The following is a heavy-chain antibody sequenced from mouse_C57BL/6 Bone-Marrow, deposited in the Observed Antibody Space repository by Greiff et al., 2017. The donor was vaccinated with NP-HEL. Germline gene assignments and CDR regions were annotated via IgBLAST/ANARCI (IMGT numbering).Heavy chain of an antibody. CDR2: IRSKSSNYAT. J-gene: IGHJ2*01. CDR3: VRDYGSSYNDTYFDY. CDR1: GFTFNTYA. D-gene: IGHD1-1*01. Sequence: EAGGGLVQPKGSLKLSCAASGFTFNTYAMHWVRQAPGKGLEWVARIRSKSSNYATYYADSVKDRFTISRDDSQSMLYLQMNNLKTEDTAMYYCVRDYGSSYNDTYFDYWGQGTTLTVSS. V-gene: IGHV10-3*01.